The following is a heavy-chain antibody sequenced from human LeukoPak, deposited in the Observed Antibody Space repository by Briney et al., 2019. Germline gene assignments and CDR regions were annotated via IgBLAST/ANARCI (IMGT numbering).Heavy chain of an antibody. CDR2: IIPILGIV. CDR1: GGTFSSYA. CDR3: ARPYSSSWYWDAFDI. Sequence: SVKVSCKASGGTFSSYAISWVRQAPGQGLEWMGRIIPILGIVNYAQKFQGRVTITADKSTSTAYMELSSLRSEDTAVYYCARPYSSSWYWDAFDIWGQGTMVTVSS. V-gene: IGHV1-69*04. J-gene: IGHJ3*02. D-gene: IGHD6-13*01.